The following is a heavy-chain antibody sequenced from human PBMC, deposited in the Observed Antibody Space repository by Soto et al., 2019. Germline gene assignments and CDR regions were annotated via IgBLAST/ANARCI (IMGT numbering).Heavy chain of an antibody. CDR2: IYYSGST. CDR3: ARGTTHRGVATLYYDYYIDV. Sequence: QVQLQESGPGLVKPSETLSLTCTVSGGSISSYYWSWIRQPPGKGLEWIGYIYYSGSTNYNPSLKSRVTIAVDTSKNQFSLKLSSVTAADTAVYYCARGTTHRGVATLYYDYYIDVWGKGTTVTVSS. CDR1: GGSISSYY. D-gene: IGHD5-12*01. V-gene: IGHV4-59*01. J-gene: IGHJ6*03.